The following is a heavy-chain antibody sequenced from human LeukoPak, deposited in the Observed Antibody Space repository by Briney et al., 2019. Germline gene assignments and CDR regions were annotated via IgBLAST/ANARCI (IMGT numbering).Heavy chain of an antibody. CDR1: GFTFSSYA. CDR3: ARTLGGLYSSSSDY. V-gene: IGHV3-30*01. Sequence: PGGSLRLSCAASGFTFSSYAMHWVRQAPGKGLEWVAVISYDGSNKYYADSVKGRFTISRDNSKNTLYLQMNSLRAEDTAVYYCARTLGGLYSSSSDYWGQGTWSPSPQ. J-gene: IGHJ4*02. D-gene: IGHD6-6*01. CDR2: ISYDGSNK.